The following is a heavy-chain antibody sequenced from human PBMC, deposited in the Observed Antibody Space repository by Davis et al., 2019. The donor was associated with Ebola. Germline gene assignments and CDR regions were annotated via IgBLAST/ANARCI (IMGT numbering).Heavy chain of an antibody. V-gene: IGHV3-23*01. CDR2: ISGSGGST. D-gene: IGHD3-22*01. CDR1: GFTFSSYA. Sequence: GESLKISCAASGFTFSSYAMSWVRQAPGKGLEWVSAISGSGGSTYYADSVKGRFTISRDNSKNTLYLQMNSLRAEDTAVYYCEASGYYEDWYYFDYWGQGTLVTVSS. J-gene: IGHJ4*02. CDR3: EASGYYEDWYYFDY.